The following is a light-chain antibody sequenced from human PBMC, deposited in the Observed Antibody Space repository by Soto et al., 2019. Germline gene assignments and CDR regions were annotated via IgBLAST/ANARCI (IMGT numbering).Light chain of an antibody. Sequence: SVLTQPRSGSGSDGQSVSISCTGTSSDVGGYNYVSWYQQHPGKAPKLMIYDVSKRPSGVPDRFSGSKSGNTASLTISGLQAEDEADYYCCSYAGSYTFYVFGTGTKVTVL. CDR1: SSDVGGYNY. J-gene: IGLJ1*01. CDR3: CSYAGSYTFYV. CDR2: DVS. V-gene: IGLV2-11*01.